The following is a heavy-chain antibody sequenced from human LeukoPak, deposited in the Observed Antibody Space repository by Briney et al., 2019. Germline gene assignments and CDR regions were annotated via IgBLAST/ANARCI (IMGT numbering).Heavy chain of an antibody. V-gene: IGHV4-59*01. Sequence: GSLRLSCAASGFTFSSYGMHWIRQPPGKGLEWIGYIYYSGSTNYNPSLKSRVTISVDTSKNQFSLKLSSVTAADTAVYYCASGIAAAGADYWGQGTLVTVSS. CDR1: GFTFSSYG. CDR3: ASGIAAAGADY. D-gene: IGHD6-13*01. CDR2: IYYSGST. J-gene: IGHJ4*02.